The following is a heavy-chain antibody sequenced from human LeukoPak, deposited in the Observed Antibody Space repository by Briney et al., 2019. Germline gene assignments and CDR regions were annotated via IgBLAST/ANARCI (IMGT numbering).Heavy chain of an antibody. CDR3: AKDGDWTFDI. CDR1: GIPFSNSC. CDR2: IGHDGRNK. V-gene: IGHV3-30*02. Sequence: GSPELSFGASGIPFSNSCMQRVRPASGQGTGWVAYIGHDGRNKFYTESVRGRFTISGDNSMKMAYLQMNSLRTEDTAIYFCAKDGDWTFDIWGQGTMVTVSS. J-gene: IGHJ3*02. D-gene: IGHD2-21*01.